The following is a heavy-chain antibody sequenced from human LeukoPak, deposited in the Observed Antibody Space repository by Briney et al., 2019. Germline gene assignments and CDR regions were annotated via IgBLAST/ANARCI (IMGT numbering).Heavy chain of an antibody. CDR2: IRNKANGYAT. J-gene: IGHJ4*02. Sequence: TGGSLRLSCAASGFTFSGSTMHWVRQASGKGLEWVGRIRNKANGYATAYAASVKGRFTISRDDSKNTAYLQMNSLKTEDTAVYYWTPSGESYDYWGQGTLVTVSS. D-gene: IGHD1-26*01. CDR3: TPSGESYDY. V-gene: IGHV3-73*01. CDR1: GFTFSGST.